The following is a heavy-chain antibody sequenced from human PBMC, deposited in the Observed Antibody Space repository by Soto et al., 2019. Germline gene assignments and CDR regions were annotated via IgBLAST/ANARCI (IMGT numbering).Heavy chain of an antibody. Sequence: SEILSLTCAVYGGSFSGYYWSWIRQPPGKGLEWIGEINHSGSTNYNPSLKSRVTISVDTSKNQFSLKLSSVTAADTAVYYCARGLRFSGGPTRHNYYYMDVWGKGTTVTVSS. J-gene: IGHJ6*03. D-gene: IGHD4-17*01. V-gene: IGHV4-34*01. CDR1: GGSFSGYY. CDR2: INHSGST. CDR3: ARGLRFSGGPTRHNYYYMDV.